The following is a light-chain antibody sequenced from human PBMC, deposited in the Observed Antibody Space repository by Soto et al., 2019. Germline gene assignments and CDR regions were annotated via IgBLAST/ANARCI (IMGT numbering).Light chain of an antibody. CDR2: DAS. Sequence: EVVMTQSPAMLSVSPGERATLSCRASQSISRSLAWYQQKPGQAPRLLIYDASSRATGIPDRFSGGGSGTDFTLTISRLEPEDFAVYYCQQFSSYPLTFGGGTKVDIK. CDR1: QSISRS. CDR3: QQFSSYPLT. J-gene: IGKJ4*01. V-gene: IGKV3-20*01.